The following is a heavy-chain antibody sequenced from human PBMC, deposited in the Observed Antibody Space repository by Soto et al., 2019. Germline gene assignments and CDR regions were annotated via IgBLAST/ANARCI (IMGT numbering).Heavy chain of an antibody. Sequence: ASVKVSCKASGGTFSSYTISWVRQAPGQGLEWMGGIIPIFDITNYAQKFQGRVTITADESTSTAYMELSSLRSEDTAVYYCARSQGSSTSLEIYYYYYYGMDVWGQGTTVTVSS. D-gene: IGHD2-2*01. V-gene: IGHV1-69*13. CDR3: ARSQGSSTSLEIYYYYYYGMDV. CDR2: IIPIFDIT. J-gene: IGHJ6*02. CDR1: GGTFSSYT.